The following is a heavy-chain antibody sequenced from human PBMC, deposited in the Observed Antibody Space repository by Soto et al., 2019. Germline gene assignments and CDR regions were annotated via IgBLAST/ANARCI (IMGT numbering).Heavy chain of an antibody. CDR3: ARDPKFRYSSSWYERPYYYYYGMDV. CDR2: INPNSGGT. J-gene: IGHJ6*02. Sequence: ASVKVSCKASGYTFTGYYMHWVRQAPGQGLEWMGWINPNSGGTNYAQKFQGWVTMTRDTSISTAYMELSRLRSDDTAVYYCARDPKFRYSSSWYERPYYYYYGMDVWGQGTTVTV. CDR1: GYTFTGYY. V-gene: IGHV1-2*04. D-gene: IGHD6-13*01.